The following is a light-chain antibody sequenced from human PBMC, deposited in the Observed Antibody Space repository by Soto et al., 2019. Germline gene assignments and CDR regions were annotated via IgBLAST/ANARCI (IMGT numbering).Light chain of an antibody. CDR3: SSHAGNTVV. CDR2: DVT. Sequence: QSALTQPPSASGSPGQSVTISCTGTSSDVGGYNYVSWYQQLPGEAPKLILYDVTKRPSGVPDRFSGSKSGNTASLTVSGLLAEDEADYYCSSHAGNTVVFGGGTKVTVL. V-gene: IGLV2-8*01. J-gene: IGLJ2*01. CDR1: SSDVGGYNY.